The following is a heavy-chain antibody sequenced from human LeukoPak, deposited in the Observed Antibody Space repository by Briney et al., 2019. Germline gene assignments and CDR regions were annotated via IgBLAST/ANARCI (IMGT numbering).Heavy chain of an antibody. Sequence: SETLSLTCTVSGGSISSYYWSWIRQPPGKGLEWIGYIYYSGSTNYNPSLKSRVTISVDTSKNQFSLKLSSVTAADTAVYYCASNQLGSTIVDYWGQGTLATVSS. J-gene: IGHJ4*02. D-gene: IGHD5-18*01. V-gene: IGHV4-59*01. CDR3: ASNQLGSTIVDY. CDR1: GGSISSYY. CDR2: IYYSGST.